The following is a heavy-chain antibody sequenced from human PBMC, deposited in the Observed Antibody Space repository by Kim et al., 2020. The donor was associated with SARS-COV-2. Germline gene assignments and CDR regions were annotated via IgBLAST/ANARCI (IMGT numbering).Heavy chain of an antibody. CDR3: ARWDGRSYDY. J-gene: IGHJ4*02. D-gene: IGHD1-26*01. V-gene: IGHV3-53*01. Sequence: YYADPVEGRFTISRDNAKNTLYLQMNSLRAEDTAVYYCARWDGRSYDYWGQGTLVTVSS.